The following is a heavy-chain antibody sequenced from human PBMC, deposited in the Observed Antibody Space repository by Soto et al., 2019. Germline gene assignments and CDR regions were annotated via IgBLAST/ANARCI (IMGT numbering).Heavy chain of an antibody. CDR3: ARDNSWDYGSGLMAWWFDP. CDR1: GYTFSSHY. CDR2: INPSGTST. D-gene: IGHD3-10*01. J-gene: IGHJ5*02. V-gene: IGHV1-46*04. Sequence: AAVKVSCKASGYTFSSHYMHWVRQAPGQGLEWMGLINPSGTSTIYAQKLQGRITMTRDPSTSTDYMELSSLRSEDTAVYYCARDNSWDYGSGLMAWWFDPWGQGTLVTVSS.